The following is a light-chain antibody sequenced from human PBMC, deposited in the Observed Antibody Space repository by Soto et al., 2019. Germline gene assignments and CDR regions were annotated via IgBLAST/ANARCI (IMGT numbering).Light chain of an antibody. J-gene: IGKJ5*01. CDR1: PSVTNF. CDR3: QQRNVWPPVT. CDR2: GAF. Sequence: IVLTQSPATLSLSPGERATLSCRASPSVTNFLAWYQQKPGQAPRLLIYGAFNRATGIPARFSGSGSGTDFTLTISSLETEDSAVYYCQQRNVWPPVTFGQGTRLEIK. V-gene: IGKV3-11*01.